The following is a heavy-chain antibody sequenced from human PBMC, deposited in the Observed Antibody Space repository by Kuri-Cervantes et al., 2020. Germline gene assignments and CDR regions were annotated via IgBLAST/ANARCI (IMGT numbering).Heavy chain of an antibody. J-gene: IGHJ6*02. D-gene: IGHD3-22*01. Sequence: GGSLRLSCAASGFTFSSYGMHWVRQAPGKGLEWVAVISYDGSNKYYADSVKGRFTISRDNSKNTLYLQMNSLRAEDTAVYYCARDPPYHSSGYYYYYYGMDVWGQGTTVTVSS. CDR2: ISYDGSNK. CDR1: GFTFSSYG. V-gene: IGHV3-30*03. CDR3: ARDPPYHSSGYYYYYYGMDV.